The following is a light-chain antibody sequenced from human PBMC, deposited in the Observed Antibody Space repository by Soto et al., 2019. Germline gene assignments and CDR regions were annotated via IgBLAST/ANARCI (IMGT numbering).Light chain of an antibody. J-gene: IGLJ2*01. Sequence: QSALTQPASVSGSPGQSITISCTGTSSDVGGYNYVSWYQQHPGKVPKLIIYDVSNRPSGVSIRFSGSKSGNTASLTISGLQTDDEADYYCSSYTSSSTRAFGGVTKETVL. CDR2: DVS. CDR3: SSYTSSSTRA. V-gene: IGLV2-14*03. CDR1: SSDVGGYNY.